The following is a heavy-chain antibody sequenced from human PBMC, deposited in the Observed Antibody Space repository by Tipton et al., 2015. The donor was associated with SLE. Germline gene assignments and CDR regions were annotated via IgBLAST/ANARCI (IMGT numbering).Heavy chain of an antibody. V-gene: IGHV4-38-2*02. D-gene: IGHD3-9*01. J-gene: IGHJ4*02. Sequence: TLSLTCSVSSYSIYNGFYWGWIRQSPGKGLEWIGRIYASGSTNYNPSLKSRLTISVDTSKNQFSLNLSSVTAADTAVYYCARDTRDWFLSESWGQGALVTVSS. CDR3: ARDTRDWFLSES. CDR1: SYSIYNGFY. CDR2: IYASGST.